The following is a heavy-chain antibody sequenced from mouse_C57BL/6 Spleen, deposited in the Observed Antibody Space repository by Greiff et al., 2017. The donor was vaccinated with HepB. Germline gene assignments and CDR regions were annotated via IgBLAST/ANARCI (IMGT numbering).Heavy chain of an antibody. CDR3: ARDYGSSSLGYYAMDY. Sequence: EVKLLESGGGLVKPGGSLKLSCAASGFTFSDYGMHWVRQAPEKGLEWVAYISSGSSTIYYADTVKGRFTISRDNAKNTLFLQMTSLRSEDTAMYYCARDYGSSSLGYYAMDYWGQGTSVTVSS. CDR1: GFTFSDYG. J-gene: IGHJ4*01. CDR2: ISSGSSTI. V-gene: IGHV5-17*01. D-gene: IGHD1-1*01.